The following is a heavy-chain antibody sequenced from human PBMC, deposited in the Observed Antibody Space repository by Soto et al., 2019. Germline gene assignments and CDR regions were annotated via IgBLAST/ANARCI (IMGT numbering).Heavy chain of an antibody. CDR2: ISDSGTT. Sequence: QVLLQESGPGLVKPSQTLSLSCTVSGASVRSRDYYWSWTRQTPGKGLEWIGYISDSGTTYYNPSLVGRLAISMDASTSQFFLKVTSVTAADSAVYYCATGEGHSGCCPLHYWGQGTLVTVSS. CDR3: ATGEGHSGCCPLHY. J-gene: IGHJ4*02. CDR1: GASVRSRDYY. D-gene: IGHD2-15*01. V-gene: IGHV4-30-4*01.